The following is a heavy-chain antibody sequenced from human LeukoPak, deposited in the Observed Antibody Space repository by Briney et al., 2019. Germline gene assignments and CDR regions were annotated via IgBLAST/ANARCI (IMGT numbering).Heavy chain of an antibody. Sequence: GESLKISWKGSGYSFTSYWIGWVRQMPGKGLEWMGIIYPGDSDTRYSPSFQGQVTISADKSISTAYLQWSSLKASDTGIYYCARARYCNSTSCLPNYFYYMDVWGKGTTVTVS. CDR1: GYSFTSYW. J-gene: IGHJ6*03. CDR3: ARARYCNSTSCLPNYFYYMDV. D-gene: IGHD2-2*01. CDR2: IYPGDSDT. V-gene: IGHV5-51*01.